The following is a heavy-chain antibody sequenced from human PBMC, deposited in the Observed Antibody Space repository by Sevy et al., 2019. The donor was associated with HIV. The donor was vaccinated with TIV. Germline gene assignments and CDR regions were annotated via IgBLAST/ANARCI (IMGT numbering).Heavy chain of an antibody. D-gene: IGHD4-17*01. CDR1: GFTFSSYA. V-gene: IGHV3-30-3*01. J-gene: IGHJ3*02. CDR3: ARDRVYMTTVTRGAFDI. Sequence: GGSLRLSCAASGFTFSSYAMHWVRQAPGKGLEWVAVISYDGSNKYYADSVKGRFTISRDNSKNTLYLQMNSLRAEDTAVYYCARDRVYMTTVTRGAFDIWGQWTMVTVSS. CDR2: ISYDGSNK.